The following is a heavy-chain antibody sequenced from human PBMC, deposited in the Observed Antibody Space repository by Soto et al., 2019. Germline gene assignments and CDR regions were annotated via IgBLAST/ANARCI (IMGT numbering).Heavy chain of an antibody. D-gene: IGHD5-18*01. CDR2: IKSKTDGGTT. Sequence: GSLRLSCAASGFTFSNAWMNWVRQAPGKGLEWVGRIKSKTDGGTTDYAAPVKGRFTISRDDSKNTLYLQMNSLKTEDTAVYYCTTDSSIQLWFRAFDIWGQGTMVTVSS. V-gene: IGHV3-15*07. CDR1: GFTFSNAW. CDR3: TTDSSIQLWFRAFDI. J-gene: IGHJ3*02.